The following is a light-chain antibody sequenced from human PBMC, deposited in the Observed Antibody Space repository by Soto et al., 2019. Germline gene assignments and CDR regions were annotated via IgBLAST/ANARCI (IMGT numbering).Light chain of an antibody. CDR2: DNN. V-gene: IGLV1-51*01. Sequence: QSVLTQPPSVSAAPGQKVTISCSGSSSNIGNNYVSWYQQLPGTAPKLLIYDNNKRPSGIPDRFSGSKSGTSATLGITGLQTGDEADYYCGTWDSRLSAYVFGTGTKVTDL. CDR1: SSNIGNNY. J-gene: IGLJ1*01. CDR3: GTWDSRLSAYV.